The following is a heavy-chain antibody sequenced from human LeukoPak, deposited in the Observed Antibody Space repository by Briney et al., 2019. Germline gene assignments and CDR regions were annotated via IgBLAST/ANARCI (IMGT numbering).Heavy chain of an antibody. V-gene: IGHV3-23*01. D-gene: IGHD7-27*01. CDR2: ITTGDGNT. J-gene: IGHJ4*02. CDR1: GFTFSSYT. Sequence: GGSLRLSCTASGFTFSSYTMTWVRKAPGKGLKWVSTITTGDGNTYYADSVKGRFTVSGDDSKNTLYLQMNSLRAEDTAVYYCAKDGGLWVSAHWGDSWGRGTLVTVSS. CDR3: AKDGGLWVSAHWGDS.